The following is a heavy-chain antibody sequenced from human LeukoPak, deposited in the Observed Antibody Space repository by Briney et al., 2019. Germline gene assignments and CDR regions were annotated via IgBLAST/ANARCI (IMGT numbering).Heavy chain of an antibody. CDR2: IYYSGST. CDR3: AREPSVGGGYNSRGYFDY. J-gene: IGHJ4*02. D-gene: IGHD1-26*01. CDR1: GGSISSGNYS. V-gene: IGHV4-31*03. Sequence: PSQTLSLTCTVSGGSISSGNYSWSWIRQHPGKGLEWIGYIYYSGSTYYNPSLESRLTISVDTSKNQFSLKLSSVTAADTAVYYCAREPSVGGGYNSRGYFDYWGQGTLVTVSS.